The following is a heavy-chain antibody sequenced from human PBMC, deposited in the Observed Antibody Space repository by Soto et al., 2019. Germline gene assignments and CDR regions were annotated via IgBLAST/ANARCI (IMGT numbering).Heavy chain of an antibody. Sequence: QVQLVQSGAEVKKPGSSVKVSCKASGGTFSSYAISWVRQAPGQGLEWMGGIIPIFGTANYAQKFQGRVTTTEADAASTAELELRSLRCEDTSVYYCARDLGGGEYDDSSGYPRGGINWFDPWGQGTLVTVSS. CDR2: IIPIFGTA. CDR3: ARDLGGGEYDDSSGYPRGGINWFDP. D-gene: IGHD3-22*01. V-gene: IGHV1-69*01. CDR1: GGTFSSYA. J-gene: IGHJ5*02.